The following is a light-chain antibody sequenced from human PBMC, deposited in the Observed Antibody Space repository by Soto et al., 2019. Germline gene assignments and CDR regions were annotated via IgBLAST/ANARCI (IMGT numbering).Light chain of an antibody. Sequence: QSVLTQPASVSGSPGQSITISCTGTSSDVGGYNYVSWYQQHPGKAPKLMIYDVSNRPSGVSNRFSGSKSGNTASLTISGLQDEDEADYYCSSYTSSSPPYVFGTGTKLTVL. J-gene: IGLJ1*01. CDR3: SSYTSSSPPYV. V-gene: IGLV2-14*01. CDR2: DVS. CDR1: SSDVGGYNY.